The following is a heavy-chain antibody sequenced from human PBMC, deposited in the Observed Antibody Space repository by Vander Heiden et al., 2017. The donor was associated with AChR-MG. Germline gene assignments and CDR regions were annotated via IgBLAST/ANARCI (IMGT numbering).Heavy chain of an antibody. CDR1: GFTFSSYS. J-gene: IGHJ4*02. V-gene: IGHV3-21*02. CDR3: AREDSGWQEINY. Sequence: EVQLVESGGGVVKPGGSLRLSCAASGFTFSSYSMDWVRQAPGKGLEWVSSITYSSRYIFYADSVKGRFTISRDNAKNALYLQMKSLRDEDTALYYCAREDSGWQEINYWGQGTLVTVSS. CDR2: ITYSSRYI. D-gene: IGHD6-19*01.